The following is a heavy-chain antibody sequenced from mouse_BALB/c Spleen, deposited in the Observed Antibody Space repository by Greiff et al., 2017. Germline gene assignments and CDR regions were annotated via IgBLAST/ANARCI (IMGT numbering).Heavy chain of an antibody. V-gene: IGHV5-9-1*01. CDR1: GFTFSSYA. D-gene: IGHD4-1*01. Sequence: DVMLVESGGGLVKPGGSLKLSCAASGFTFSSYAMSWVRQTPEKRLEWVATISSGGSYTYYPDSVKGRFTISRDNAKNTLYLQMSSLRSEDTAMYYCARRLDYAMDYWGQGTSVTVSS. CDR2: ISSGGSYT. J-gene: IGHJ4*01. CDR3: ARRLDYAMDY.